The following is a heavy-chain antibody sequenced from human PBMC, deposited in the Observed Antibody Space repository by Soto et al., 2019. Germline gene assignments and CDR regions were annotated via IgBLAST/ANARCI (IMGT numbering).Heavy chain of an antibody. D-gene: IGHD3-10*01. V-gene: IGHV1-2*04. Sequence: ASVKVSCKASGYTFTGYYMHWVRQAPGQGLEWMGWINPNSGGTNYAQKFQGWVTMTRDTSISTAYMELSRLRSDDMAVYYCARDPQSGSYGMDVWGQGTTVTVSS. CDR2: INPNSGGT. J-gene: IGHJ6*02. CDR3: ARDPQSGSYGMDV. CDR1: GYTFTGYY.